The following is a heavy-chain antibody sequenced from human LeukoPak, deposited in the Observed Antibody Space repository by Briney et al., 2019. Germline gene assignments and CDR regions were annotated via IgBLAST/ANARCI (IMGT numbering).Heavy chain of an antibody. CDR1: GFTVSSNY. CDR3: ARKYYSSSWRDAFDI. Sequence: LPGGSLRLSCAAPGFTVSSNYMSSVRQAPGKGLEWVSAIYSGGITYYADTVKGRFTIARDNSKNTLYLQMNSLRAEDTAVYYCARKYYSSSWRDAFDIWGQGTMVTVSS. J-gene: IGHJ3*02. V-gene: IGHV3-53*01. D-gene: IGHD6-13*01. CDR2: IYSGGIT.